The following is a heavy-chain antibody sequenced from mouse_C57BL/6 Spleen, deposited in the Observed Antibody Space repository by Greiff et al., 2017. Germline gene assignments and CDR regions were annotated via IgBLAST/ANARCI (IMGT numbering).Heavy chain of an antibody. J-gene: IGHJ4*01. D-gene: IGHD2-4*01. CDR1: GYSITSGYY. CDR3: ARGEYYDYDVDYAMDY. Sequence: ESGPGLVKPSQSLSLTCSVTGYSITSGYYWNWIRQFPGNKLEWMGYISYDGSNNYNPSLKNRISITRDTSKNQFFLKLNSVTTEDTATYYCARGEYYDYDVDYAMDYWGQGTSVTVSS. CDR2: ISYDGSN. V-gene: IGHV3-6*01.